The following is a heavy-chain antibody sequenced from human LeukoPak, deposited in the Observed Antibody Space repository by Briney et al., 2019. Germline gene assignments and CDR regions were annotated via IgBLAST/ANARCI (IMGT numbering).Heavy chain of an antibody. J-gene: IGHJ4*02. D-gene: IGHD5-24*01. Sequence: ASVKVSCKASGYTFTSYAMHWVRQAPGQRLEWMGWINAGNGNTKYSQKFQGRVHINRDTSASTAYMELSSLRSEDTAVYYCARDHQMATLDYWGQGTLVTVSS. CDR1: GYTFTSYA. V-gene: IGHV1-3*01. CDR2: INAGNGNT. CDR3: ARDHQMATLDY.